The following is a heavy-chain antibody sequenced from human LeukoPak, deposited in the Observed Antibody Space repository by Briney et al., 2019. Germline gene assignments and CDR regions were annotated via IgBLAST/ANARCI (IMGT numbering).Heavy chain of an antibody. J-gene: IGHJ4*02. V-gene: IGHV3-9*03. CDR2: ISWNSGSI. CDR1: GFTFDDYA. Sequence: PGRSLRLSCAASGFTFDDYAMHWVRQAPGKVLEWVSGISWNSGSIGYADSVKGRFTISRDNAKNSLYLQMNSLRAEDMALYYCAKVPYSSSSGGYFDYWGQGTLVTVSS. CDR3: AKVPYSSSSGGYFDY. D-gene: IGHD6-6*01.